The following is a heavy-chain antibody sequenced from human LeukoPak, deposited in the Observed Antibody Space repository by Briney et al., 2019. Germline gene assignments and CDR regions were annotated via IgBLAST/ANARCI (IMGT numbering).Heavy chain of an antibody. J-gene: IGHJ3*02. Sequence: SETLSLTCTVAVGSISSYYGSWIRQPPWKGLEWIGYIYYSGSTNYNPSLKSRVTISVDTSKNQFSLKLSSVTAADTAVYYCARFPFYYDDSSGYYPSPHAFDIWGQGTMVTVSS. CDR3: ARFPFYYDDSSGYYPSPHAFDI. CDR1: VGSISSYY. D-gene: IGHD3-22*01. CDR2: IYYSGST. V-gene: IGHV4-59*01.